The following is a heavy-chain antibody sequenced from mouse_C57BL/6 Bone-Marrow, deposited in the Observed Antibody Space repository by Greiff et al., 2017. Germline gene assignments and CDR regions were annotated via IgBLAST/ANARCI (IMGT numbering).Heavy chain of an antibody. V-gene: IGHV5-6*02. CDR2: ISSGGSYT. D-gene: IGHD2-3*01. CDR3: TREGLGYDGYSGFAY. CDR1: GFTFSSYG. J-gene: IGHJ3*01. Sequence: DVMLVESGGDLVKPGGSLKLSCAASGFTFSSYGMSWVRQTPDKRLEWVATISSGGSYTYYPDSVKGRFTISRDNARNTLYLQMSSLKSEDTAMYYCTREGLGYDGYSGFAYWGQGTLVTVSA.